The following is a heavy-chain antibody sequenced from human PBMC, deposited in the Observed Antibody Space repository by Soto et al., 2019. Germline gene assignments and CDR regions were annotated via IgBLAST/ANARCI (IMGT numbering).Heavy chain of an antibody. J-gene: IGHJ6*02. CDR1: GFTFSSYS. D-gene: IGHD2-21*02. CDR3: ARAIYCGGDCYYYYGMDV. CDR2: ISSSSSYI. V-gene: IGHV3-21*01. Sequence: GSLRLSCAASGFTFSSYSMNWVRQAPGKGLEWVSSISSSSSYIYYADSVKGRFTIPRDNAKNSLYLQMNSLRAEDTAVYYCARAIYCGGDCYYYYGMDVWGQGTTVTVS.